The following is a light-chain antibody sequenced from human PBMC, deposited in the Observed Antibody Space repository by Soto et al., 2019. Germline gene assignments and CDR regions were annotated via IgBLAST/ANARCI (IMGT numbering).Light chain of an antibody. J-gene: IGKJ4*01. CDR2: GAS. CDR1: QSVSSD. Sequence: EIVMTQSPATLSVSPGERATLSCRASQSVSSDLVWYQQKPGQAPRLLIYGASTRATGIPARFSGSGSGTDFTLTISRLEPEDFAVYYCQQFSSYPLTFGGGTKVDIK. V-gene: IGKV3D-15*01. CDR3: QQFSSYPLT.